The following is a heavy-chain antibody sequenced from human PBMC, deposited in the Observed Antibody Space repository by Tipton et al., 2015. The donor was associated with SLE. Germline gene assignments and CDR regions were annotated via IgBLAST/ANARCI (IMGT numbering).Heavy chain of an antibody. CDR1: GFTFTSCG. Sequence: SLRLSCAASGFTFTSCGMNWVRQVPGKGLEWVSVISGSGGSAYYANSVKGRFTISRDNSENTLYLQMNSLRDEDTAVYYCAKDRQQWLIQGSAFDIWGKGTMVTVSS. D-gene: IGHD6-19*01. CDR2: ISGSGGSA. J-gene: IGHJ3*02. CDR3: AKDRQQWLIQGSAFDI. V-gene: IGHV3-23*01.